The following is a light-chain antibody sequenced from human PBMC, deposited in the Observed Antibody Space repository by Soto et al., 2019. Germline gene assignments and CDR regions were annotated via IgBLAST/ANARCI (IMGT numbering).Light chain of an antibody. V-gene: IGKV1-5*01. Sequence: DIQMTQSPSTLSASVGYRFTITCRASQTFSDWLAWYQQKPGEAPRLLISDVSHLESGVPSRFSGSGSGREFTLTISSLQPDDFATYYCQQYNTYSPTFGQGTKVDIK. J-gene: IGKJ1*01. CDR1: QTFSDW. CDR2: DVS. CDR3: QQYNTYSPT.